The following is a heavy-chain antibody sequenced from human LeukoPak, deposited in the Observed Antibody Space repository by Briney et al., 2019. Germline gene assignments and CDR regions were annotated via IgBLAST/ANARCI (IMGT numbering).Heavy chain of an antibody. J-gene: IGHJ4*02. V-gene: IGHV7-4-1*02. Sequence: ASVKVSCKASGYTFTSYAMNWVRQAPGQGLEWMGWINTNTGNPTYAQGFTGRFVFSLDTSVSTAYLQISSLKAEDTAVYYCATQRFMTTVTPFDYWGQGTLVTVSS. CDR2: INTNTGNP. CDR3: ATQRFMTTVTPFDY. D-gene: IGHD4-17*01. CDR1: GYTFTSYA.